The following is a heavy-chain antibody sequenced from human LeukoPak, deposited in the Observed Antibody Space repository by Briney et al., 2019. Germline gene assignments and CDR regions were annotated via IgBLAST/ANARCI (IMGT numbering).Heavy chain of an antibody. CDR1: GGSIRGYY. CDR2: IYSSGST. Sequence: SETLSLTCNVSGGSIRGYYWSWIRQPPGKGLEWIGYIYSSGSTNYNPSLKSRVAMSVDTSKNQFSLKVSSVTAADTAVYYCARVFDSGSQAYFYYMDVWGKGTTVTISS. J-gene: IGHJ6*03. D-gene: IGHD3-10*01. V-gene: IGHV4-59*01. CDR3: ARVFDSGSQAYFYYMDV.